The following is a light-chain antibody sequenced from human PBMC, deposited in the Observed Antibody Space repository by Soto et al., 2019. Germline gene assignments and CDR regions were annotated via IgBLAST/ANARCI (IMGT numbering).Light chain of an antibody. Sequence: QSVLTQPASVSGSPGQSITISCSGTSSDIGAYDHVAWYQQFTCKSPKLMIYSVSNRPSGVSNRFSGSKSGNTASLTISGLQAEDEADYYCISYTVSRSYVFGSGTKVTVL. CDR2: SVS. J-gene: IGLJ1*01. CDR3: ISYTVSRSYV. CDR1: SSDIGAYDH. V-gene: IGLV2-14*01.